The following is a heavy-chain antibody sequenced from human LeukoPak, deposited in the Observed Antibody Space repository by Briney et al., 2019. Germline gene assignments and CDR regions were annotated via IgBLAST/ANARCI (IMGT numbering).Heavy chain of an antibody. J-gene: IGHJ4*02. CDR2: INGDGSTT. CDR1: GFTFSTYW. D-gene: IGHD3-10*01. Sequence: GGSLRLSCAASGFTFSTYWVHWVRQAPGKGLVWVSRINGDGSTTSYADSVKGRSTISRDNAKNTLYLQMNSLRAEDTAVYYCARGYYYGSGSPDYWGQGTLVTVSS. CDR3: ARGYYYGSGSPDY. V-gene: IGHV3-74*01.